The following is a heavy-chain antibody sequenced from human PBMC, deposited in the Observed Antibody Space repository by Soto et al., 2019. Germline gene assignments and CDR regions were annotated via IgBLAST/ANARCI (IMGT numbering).Heavy chain of an antibody. Sequence: ASVKVSCKASGYTFTSYGISWVRQAPGQGLEWTGWISAYNGNTNYAQKLQGRVTMTTDTSTSTAYMELRSLRSDDTAVYYCARTSQQLVIFNWFDPWGQGTLVTVSS. D-gene: IGHD6-13*01. CDR1: GYTFTSYG. CDR2: ISAYNGNT. CDR3: ARTSQQLVIFNWFDP. V-gene: IGHV1-18*01. J-gene: IGHJ5*02.